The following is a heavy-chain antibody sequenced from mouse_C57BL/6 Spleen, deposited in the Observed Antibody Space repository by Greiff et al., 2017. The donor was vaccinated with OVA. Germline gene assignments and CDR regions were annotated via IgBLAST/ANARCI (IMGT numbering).Heavy chain of an antibody. Sequence: QVQLKESGPGLVQPSQSLSIICTVSGFSLTSYGVHWVRPSPGKGLEWLGVIWRGGSTDYNAAFMSRLSITKDNSKSQVFFKMNRLQADDTAIYYCAKGNSNYEFAYWGQGTLVTVSA. D-gene: IGHD2-5*01. CDR2: IWRGGST. V-gene: IGHV2-5*01. CDR3: AKGNSNYEFAY. J-gene: IGHJ3*01. CDR1: GFSLTSYG.